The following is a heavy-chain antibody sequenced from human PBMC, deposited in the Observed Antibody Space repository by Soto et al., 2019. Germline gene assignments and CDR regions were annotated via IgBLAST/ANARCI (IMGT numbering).Heavy chain of an antibody. J-gene: IGHJ4*02. D-gene: IGHD1-26*01. CDR1: GFTFSSYG. CDR3: AKDQGGWELLSPFGY. Sequence: QVQLVESGGGVVQPGRSLRLSCAASGFTFSSYGMHWVRQAPGKGLEWVAVISYDGSNKYYADSVKGRFTISRDNSKNAVYLQMHSLRAEDTAVYYCAKDQGGWELLSPFGYWGQGTLVTVSS. V-gene: IGHV3-30*18. CDR2: ISYDGSNK.